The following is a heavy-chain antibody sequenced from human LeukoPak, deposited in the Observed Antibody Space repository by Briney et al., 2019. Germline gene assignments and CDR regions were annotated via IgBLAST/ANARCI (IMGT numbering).Heavy chain of an antibody. Sequence: PGGSLRLSCAASGFTFSSYAMSWVRQAPGKGLEWVSAISGSGGSTYYADSVKGRFTISRDNSKNTLYLQMNSLRAEDTAVYYCAKGWSPPSIAVAGTGFDYWGQGTLVTVSS. V-gene: IGHV3-23*01. CDR2: ISGSGGST. CDR3: AKGWSPPSIAVAGTGFDY. CDR1: GFTFSSYA. J-gene: IGHJ4*02. D-gene: IGHD6-19*01.